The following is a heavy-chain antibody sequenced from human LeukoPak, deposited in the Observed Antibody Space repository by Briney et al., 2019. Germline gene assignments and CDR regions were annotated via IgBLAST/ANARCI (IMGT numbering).Heavy chain of an antibody. J-gene: IGHJ3*02. Sequence: PSETLSLTCTVSGGSISSSSYYWGWIRQPPGKGLEWIGSIYYSGSTYYNPSLKSRVTISVDTSKNQFSLKLSSVTAADTAVYYCAISGRDLDAFDIWGQGTMVTVSS. V-gene: IGHV4-39*07. CDR2: IYYSGST. CDR3: AISGRDLDAFDI. D-gene: IGHD2-15*01. CDR1: GGSISSSSYY.